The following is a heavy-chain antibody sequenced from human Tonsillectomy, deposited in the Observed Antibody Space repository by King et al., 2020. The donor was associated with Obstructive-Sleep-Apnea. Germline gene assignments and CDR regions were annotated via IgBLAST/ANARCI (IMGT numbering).Heavy chain of an antibody. D-gene: IGHD2-8*01. CDR2: IYWDDDK. Sequence: TLKESGPPLVKPPQTLTLTCTFSGFSLSTGGVGVGWIRQPPGKALEWLALIYWDDDKRYSPSLKSRLTITKDTSKNQVVLTMADMDPVDTATYYCAHRRMLTYYFDYWGQGTLVTVSS. CDR1: GFSLSTGGVG. J-gene: IGHJ4*02. V-gene: IGHV2-5*02. CDR3: AHRRMLTYYFDY.